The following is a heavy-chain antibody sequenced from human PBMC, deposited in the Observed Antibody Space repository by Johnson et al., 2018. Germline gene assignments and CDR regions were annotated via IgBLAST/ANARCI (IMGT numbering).Heavy chain of an antibody. CDR1: GFTFSSYG. J-gene: IGHJ3*02. CDR3: ARGERYSRARGACDI. Sequence: QVQLVQSGGGVVQPGRSLRLSCAASGFTFSSYGMHWVRQAPGKGLEWVAVIWYDGSNKYYADSVKGRFTISRDNYKNTLYLQMNSLRAEDTAGYYCARGERYSRARGACDIGGQGTMVTVSA. D-gene: IGHD6-13*01. CDR2: IWYDGSNK. V-gene: IGHV3-33*01.